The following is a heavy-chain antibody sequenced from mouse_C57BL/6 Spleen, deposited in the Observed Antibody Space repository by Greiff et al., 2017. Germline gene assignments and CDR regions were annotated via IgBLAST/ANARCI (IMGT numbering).Heavy chain of an antibody. Sequence: QVQLQQPGAELVKPGASVKMSCKASGYTFTSYWITWVKQRPGQGLEWIGDIYHGSGSTNYNEKFKSKATLTVDTSSSTAYMQLSSLTSEDSAVYYCARGITTVPYYYAMDYWGQGTSVTVSS. D-gene: IGHD1-1*01. J-gene: IGHJ4*01. CDR3: ARGITTVPYYYAMDY. CDR1: GYTFTSYW. V-gene: IGHV1-55*01. CDR2: IYHGSGST.